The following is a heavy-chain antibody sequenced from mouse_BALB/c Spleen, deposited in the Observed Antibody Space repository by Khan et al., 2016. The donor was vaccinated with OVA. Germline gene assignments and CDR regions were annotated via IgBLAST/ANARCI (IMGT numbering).Heavy chain of an antibody. V-gene: IGHV14-3*02. D-gene: IGHD1-2*01. CDR2: IDPANGNT. CDR1: GFKIKDTY. Sequence: VQLQQSGAELVKPGASVKLSCTASGFKIKDTYIHWVKQRPEQGLEWIGRIDPANGNTKYDPNFQGKATITADTSSNTAYLQLGSLTSDDTAVYYCTYSLRLYGMDYWGQGTSVTVSA. CDR3: TYSLRLYGMDY. J-gene: IGHJ4*01.